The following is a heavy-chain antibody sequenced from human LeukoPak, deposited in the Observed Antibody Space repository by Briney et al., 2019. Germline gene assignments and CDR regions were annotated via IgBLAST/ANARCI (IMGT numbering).Heavy chain of an antibody. CDR3: ARDRDPSQWLVYDY. D-gene: IGHD6-19*01. J-gene: IGHJ4*02. V-gene: IGHV1-69*01. Sequence: VKVSCKASGGTFSSYAISWVRQAPGQGLEWMGGIIPIFGTANYAQKFQGRVTITADESTSTAYMELSSLRSEDTAVYHCARDRDPSQWLVYDYWGQGTLVTVPS. CDR2: IIPIFGTA. CDR1: GGTFSSYA.